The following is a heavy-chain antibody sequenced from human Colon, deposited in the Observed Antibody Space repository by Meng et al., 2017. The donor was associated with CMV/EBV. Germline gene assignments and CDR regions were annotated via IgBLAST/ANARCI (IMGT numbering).Heavy chain of an antibody. J-gene: IGHJ4*02. CDR3: ATELSRGGY. Sequence: QCQLVQFGLELRKPRAALKAPCKSLGDSFIAFGFSWVRQAPGQGLEWMGWISAYNGNTNYAPEFQGRVTLTTDTSTTTDTSTTTVYMELRSLRSDDTAIYYCATELSRGGYWGQGTLVTVSS. CDR2: ISAYNGNT. V-gene: IGHV1-18*01. CDR1: GDSFIAFG.